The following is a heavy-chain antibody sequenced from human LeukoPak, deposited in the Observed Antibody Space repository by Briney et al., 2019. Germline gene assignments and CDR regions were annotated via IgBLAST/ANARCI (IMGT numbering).Heavy chain of an antibody. CDR1: GFTFSTYW. D-gene: IGHD6-6*01. Sequence: GGSLRLSCAASGFTFSTYWMHWVRQAPGQGLVWVSRINSDRSSTSYADSVKGRFTISRDNAKNTLYLQMNSLRAEDTAVYYCARGGVYSSSSFDYWGQGTLVTVSS. V-gene: IGHV3-74*01. J-gene: IGHJ4*02. CDR3: ARGGVYSSSSFDY. CDR2: INSDRSST.